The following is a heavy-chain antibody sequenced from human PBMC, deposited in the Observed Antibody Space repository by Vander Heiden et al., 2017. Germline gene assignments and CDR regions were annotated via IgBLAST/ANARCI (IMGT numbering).Heavy chain of an antibody. J-gene: IGHJ4*02. CDR1: GDSLSSGAYY. Sequence: QVHLQESVPGQVKPSQTLSLTCSVSGDSLSSGAYYWSWIRQHPGKGLEWVGYIFSSGSTYYNPSLKSRVTISRDTSKNQFSLNLSSVTAADTAVYYCARASFWSGYYKPADYWGQGTLVTVSP. CDR3: ARASFWSGYYKPADY. V-gene: IGHV4-31*03. CDR2: IFSSGST. D-gene: IGHD3-3*01.